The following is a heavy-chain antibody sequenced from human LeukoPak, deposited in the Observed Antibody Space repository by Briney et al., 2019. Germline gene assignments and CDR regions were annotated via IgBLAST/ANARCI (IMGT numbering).Heavy chain of an antibody. CDR2: ISAYNGNT. CDR1: GYTFTSYH. Sequence: GASVKVSCKASGYTFTSYHMHWVRQAPGQGLEWMGWISAYNGNTNYAQKLQGRVTMTTDTSTSTAYMELRSLRSDDTAVYYCARVYCSSTSCYKDYWGQGTLVTVPS. J-gene: IGHJ4*02. D-gene: IGHD2-2*02. V-gene: IGHV1-18*04. CDR3: ARVYCSSTSCYKDY.